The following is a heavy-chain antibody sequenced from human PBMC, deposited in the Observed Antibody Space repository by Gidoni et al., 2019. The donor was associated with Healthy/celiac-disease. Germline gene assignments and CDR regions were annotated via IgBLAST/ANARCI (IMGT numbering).Heavy chain of an antibody. Sequence: QVQLQETGPGLVTPSEPPSLPCTLSGGSASRGSYYWSWIRQPPGKGLEWIGYIYYLGSTTYNPSLKSRVTISVDTSKIQFSLKLSSVTAADTAVYYCAREGSVVATGGAFDIWGQGTMVTVSS. D-gene: IGHD5-12*01. CDR1: GGSASRGSYY. J-gene: IGHJ3*02. CDR2: IYYLGST. CDR3: AREGSVVATGGAFDI. V-gene: IGHV4-61*01.